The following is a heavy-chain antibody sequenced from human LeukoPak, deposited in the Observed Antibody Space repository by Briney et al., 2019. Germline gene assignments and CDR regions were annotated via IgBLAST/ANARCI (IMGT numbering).Heavy chain of an antibody. CDR3: SRRLGDRTIYDY. D-gene: IGHD3-10*01. CDR1: GLPFRTFW. J-gene: IGHJ4*02. CDR2: INQGGGDT. V-gene: IGHV3-7*01. Sequence: GGPLTLLCAVWGLPFRTFWESCPPDATGKAGECGARINQGGGDTYHVQSVKGRFTSYRDNTMNSFFLQMGDLRVEDTAVYYCSRRLGDRTIYDYWGQGTLVTVSS.